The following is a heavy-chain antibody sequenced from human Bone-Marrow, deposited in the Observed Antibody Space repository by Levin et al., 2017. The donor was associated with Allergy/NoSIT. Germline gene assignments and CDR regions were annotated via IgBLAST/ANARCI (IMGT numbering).Heavy chain of an antibody. CDR1: GFTFSRA. J-gene: IGHJ4*02. V-gene: IGHV3-30-3*01. CDR3: ARKGGSSGWYVYLDY. CDR2: ISGDGTNK. Sequence: GESLKISCAATGFTFSRAMHWVRQAPGKGLDWVAVISGDGTNKYYAESVKGRFTISRDNAKTTLYLQMNSLRAEDTAVYYCARKGGSSGWYVYLDYWGQGTLVTVSS. D-gene: IGHD6-19*01.